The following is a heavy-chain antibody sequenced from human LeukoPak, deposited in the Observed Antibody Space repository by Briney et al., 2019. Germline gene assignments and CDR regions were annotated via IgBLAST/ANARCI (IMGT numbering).Heavy chain of an antibody. CDR3: ARGSYYYMDV. V-gene: IGHV4-59*01. Sequence: SETLSLTCTVSGSSISSYFCSWIRQPPGKGLEWIGYIYNSGSTKYNPSLKSRVIISVDTSKNQFSLKLSSVTAADTAVYYCARGSYYYMDVWGKGTTVTVSS. CDR2: IYNSGST. CDR1: GSSISSYF. J-gene: IGHJ6*03.